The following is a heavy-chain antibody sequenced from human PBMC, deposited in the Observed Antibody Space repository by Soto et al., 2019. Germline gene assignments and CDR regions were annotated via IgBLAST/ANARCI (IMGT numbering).Heavy chain of an antibody. CDR1: GYTFNTYG. Sequence: GASVKVSCKTSGYTFNTYGINWVRQAPGQGLELMGWISAYDGKTTYAEKFQGRVTLTTDTSTSTAYMELRSLRSDDTAIYYCAREAPVGDYYYYGMDVWGQGTTVTVPS. CDR3: AREAPVGDYYYYGMDV. J-gene: IGHJ6*02. V-gene: IGHV1-18*01. CDR2: ISAYDGKT. D-gene: IGHD3-16*01.